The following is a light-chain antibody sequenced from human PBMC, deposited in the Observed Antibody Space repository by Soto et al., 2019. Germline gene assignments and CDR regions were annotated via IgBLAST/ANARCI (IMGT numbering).Light chain of an antibody. CDR1: QSVSSN. Sequence: EIVMTQSPATLSVSPGERATLSCRASQSVSSNLAWYQQKPGQAPRLLIFGASTRATGIPARFSGSGSGTEFTLAISSLQSEDFAVCYCQQYIHWPPMYTFGQGTKVEIK. CDR2: GAS. V-gene: IGKV3-15*01. J-gene: IGKJ2*01. CDR3: QQYIHWPPMYT.